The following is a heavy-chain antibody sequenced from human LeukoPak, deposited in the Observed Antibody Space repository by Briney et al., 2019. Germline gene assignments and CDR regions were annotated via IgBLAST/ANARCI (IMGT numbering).Heavy chain of an antibody. D-gene: IGHD2-8*01. CDR3: ALASWSNGGDY. CDR1: GYTFTSYY. Sequence: ASVKVSCKASGYTFTSYYMHWVRQAPGQGLEWMGIINPSGGSTSYAQKFQGRVTMTRDTSTSTVYMELSSLRSEDTAVYYCALASWSNGGDYWGQGTLVTVSS. V-gene: IGHV1-46*01. J-gene: IGHJ4*02. CDR2: INPSGGST.